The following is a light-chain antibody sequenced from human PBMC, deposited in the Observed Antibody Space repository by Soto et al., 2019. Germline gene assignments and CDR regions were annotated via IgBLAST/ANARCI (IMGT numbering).Light chain of an antibody. Sequence: EIVMTQSPATLSVSPGERATLSCRASQSVSSNLAWYQQKPGQAPRLLIYGASTRATGIPARFSGSGSGTVFTLTISSLQSEDFAVYYCQQYNNWPPTIGPGTKVDIK. CDR3: QQYNNWPPT. CDR1: QSVSSN. J-gene: IGKJ3*01. CDR2: GAS. V-gene: IGKV3-15*01.